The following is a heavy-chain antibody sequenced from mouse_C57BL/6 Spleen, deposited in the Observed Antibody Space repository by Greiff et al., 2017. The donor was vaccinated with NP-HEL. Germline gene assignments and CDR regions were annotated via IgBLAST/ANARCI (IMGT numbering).Heavy chain of an antibody. CDR1: GFTFSDYY. V-gene: IGHV5-16*01. CDR3: ARGGRRYYFDY. J-gene: IGHJ2*01. CDR2: INYDGSST. Sequence: EVKLVESEGGLVQPGSSMKLSCTASGFTFSDYYMAWVRQVPEKGLEWVANINYDGSSTYYLDSLKSRFIISRDNAKNILYLQMSSLKSEDTATYYCARGGRRYYFDYWGQGTTLTVSS. D-gene: IGHD1-1*01.